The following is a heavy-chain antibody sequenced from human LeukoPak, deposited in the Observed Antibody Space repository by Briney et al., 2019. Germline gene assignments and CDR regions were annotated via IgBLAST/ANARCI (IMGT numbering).Heavy chain of an antibody. CDR1: GYTFTSYG. CDR3: ARDQVNLEAVAGGDAFDI. V-gene: IGHV1-18*01. D-gene: IGHD6-19*01. Sequence: ASVKVSCKASGYTFTSYGISWVRQAPGQGLEWMGWISAYNGNTNYAQKLQGRVTMTTDTSTSTAYMELRSLRSDDTAVYYCARDQVNLEAVAGGDAFDIWGQGTMVTVSS. CDR2: ISAYNGNT. J-gene: IGHJ3*02.